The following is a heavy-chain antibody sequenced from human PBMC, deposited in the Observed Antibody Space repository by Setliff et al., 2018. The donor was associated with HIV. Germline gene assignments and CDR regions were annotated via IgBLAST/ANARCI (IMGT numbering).Heavy chain of an antibody. V-gene: IGHV4-38-2*01. CDR1: GYSISSGYY. CDR2: IYHSGST. Sequence: PSETLSLTCAVSGYSISSGYYWGWIRQPPGKGLEWIGSIYHSGSTYYNPSLKSRVTISVDTSKNQFSLNLSSVTAADTAVYYCARHPRGSIAAAASSFDYWGQGTLVTVSS. J-gene: IGHJ4*02. D-gene: IGHD6-13*01. CDR3: ARHPRGSIAAAASSFDY.